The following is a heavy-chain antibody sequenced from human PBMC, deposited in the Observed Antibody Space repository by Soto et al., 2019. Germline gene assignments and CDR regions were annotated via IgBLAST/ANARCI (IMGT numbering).Heavy chain of an antibody. V-gene: IGHV1-18*01. CDR3: ARDSITIFGVVQIGAFGI. J-gene: IGHJ3*02. Sequence: GASVKVSCKASGYTFTSYGISWVRQAPGQGLEWMGWISAYNGNTNYAQKLQGRVTMTTDTSTSTAYMELRSLRSDDTAVYYCARDSITIFGVVQIGAFGIWGQGTMVTVSS. CDR2: ISAYNGNT. CDR1: GYTFTSYG. D-gene: IGHD3-3*01.